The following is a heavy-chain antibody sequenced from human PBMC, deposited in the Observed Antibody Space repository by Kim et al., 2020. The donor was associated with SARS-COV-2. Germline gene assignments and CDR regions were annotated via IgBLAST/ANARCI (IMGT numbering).Heavy chain of an antibody. Sequence: GGSLRLSCAASGFTFSSYCMHWVRQAPGKGLVWVSRINSNSSSTSYADSVKGRFTISRDNAKNTLYLQMNSLRAEDTAVYYCARLGSDYGDFLDYWGQGTMVTVSS. D-gene: IGHD4-17*01. CDR1: GFTFSSYC. J-gene: IGHJ4*02. V-gene: IGHV3-74*01. CDR3: ARLGSDYGDFLDY. CDR2: INSNSSST.